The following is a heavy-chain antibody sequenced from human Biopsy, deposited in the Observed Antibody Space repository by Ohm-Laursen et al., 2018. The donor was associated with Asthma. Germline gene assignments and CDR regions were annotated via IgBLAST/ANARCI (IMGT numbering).Heavy chain of an antibody. J-gene: IGHJ4*02. CDR1: GVSISSDY. CDR3: AGFCSGGNCPDH. Sequence: TLSLTCTVSGVSISSDYWSWIRPPPGKGLEWIGNIHYSGSTYSNPSLKSRVTISVDTSKKQISLRLSSVIAADTAVYYCAGFCSGGNCPDHWGQGTLVTVSS. D-gene: IGHD2-15*01. CDR2: IHYSGST. V-gene: IGHV4-59*01.